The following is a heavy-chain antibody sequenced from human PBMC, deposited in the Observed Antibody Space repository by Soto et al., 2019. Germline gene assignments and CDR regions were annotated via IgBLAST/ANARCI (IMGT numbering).Heavy chain of an antibody. CDR3: ARVRIVVVTTYPGDYYGMDV. CDR1: GFIFSSYE. J-gene: IGHJ6*02. D-gene: IGHD2-21*02. Sequence: PGGSLRLSCAASGFIFSSYEMNWVRQAPGKGLEWVSYISSSGSTIYYADSVKGRFTISRDNAKNSLYLQMNGLRAEDTAVYYCARVRIVVVTTYPGDYYGMDVWGQGTTVTVSS. V-gene: IGHV3-48*03. CDR2: ISSSGSTI.